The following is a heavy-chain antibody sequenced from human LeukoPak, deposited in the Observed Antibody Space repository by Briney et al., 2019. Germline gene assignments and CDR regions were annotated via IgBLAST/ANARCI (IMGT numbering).Heavy chain of an antibody. D-gene: IGHD3-22*01. CDR1: GFTFSSYW. CDR3: ARIDSSGYYLWYFDY. CDR2: INSDGSST. Sequence: GGSLRLSCAASGFTFSSYWMHWVRQAPGKGLVWVSRINSDGSSTSYADSVKGRFTISRDNAKNTLYLQMNSLRAEDTAVYYCARIDSSGYYLWYFDYWGQGTLVTASS. V-gene: IGHV3-74*01. J-gene: IGHJ4*02.